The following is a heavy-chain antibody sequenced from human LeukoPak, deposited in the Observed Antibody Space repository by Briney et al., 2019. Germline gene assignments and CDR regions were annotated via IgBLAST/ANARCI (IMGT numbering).Heavy chain of an antibody. CDR3: AKDLRYSGTYRSGND. D-gene: IGHD1-26*01. CDR2: VSTDGTNT. CDR1: GFTFSNFA. V-gene: IGHV3-23*01. Sequence: GGSLGLSCSASGFTFSNFAMSWVRQAPGKGLEWVSAVSTDGTNTYYTDSLKGRFTISSDNSNNTPYLQMNSLRAEDTAVYYCAKDLRYSGTYRSGNDGGEGTLVTVSS. J-gene: IGHJ4*02.